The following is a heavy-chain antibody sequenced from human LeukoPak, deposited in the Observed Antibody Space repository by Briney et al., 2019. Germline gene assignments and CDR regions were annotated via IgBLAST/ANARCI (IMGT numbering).Heavy chain of an antibody. CDR3: ARPYYSDSRIDP. V-gene: IGHV4-30-4*01. CDR2: MYYSGST. J-gene: IGHJ5*02. CDR1: GGSISSGDYY. D-gene: IGHD3-22*01. Sequence: SQTLSLTCTVSGGSISSGDYYWSWIRQPPGKGLGWIAYMYYSGSTYYNPSLKSRVTMSADTSKNQLSLKLSSVTAADTAVYYCARPYYSDSRIDPWGQGILVTVSS.